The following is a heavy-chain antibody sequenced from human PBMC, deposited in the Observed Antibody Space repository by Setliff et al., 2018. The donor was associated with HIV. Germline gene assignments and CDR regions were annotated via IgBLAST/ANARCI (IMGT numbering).Heavy chain of an antibody. D-gene: IGHD2-2*02. CDR2: IRYDGSNK. CDR1: GFTFSSYG. J-gene: IGHJ3*02. CDR3: ARDAAAPAAIEGAFDI. Sequence: GESLKISCAASGFTFSSYGMHWVRQAPGKGLEWVAFIRYDGSNKYYADSVKGRFTISRDNSKNTLYLQMNSLRAEDTAVYYCARDAAAPAAIEGAFDIWGQGTMVTVS. V-gene: IGHV3-30*02.